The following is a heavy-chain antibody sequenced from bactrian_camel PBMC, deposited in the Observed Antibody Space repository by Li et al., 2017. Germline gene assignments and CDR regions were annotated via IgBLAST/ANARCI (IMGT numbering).Heavy chain of an antibody. CDR3: AVNTGVRGSCREPADDQGY. Sequence: HVQLVESGGGSVQAGGSLRLSCAASGYTYSRYCMGWFRQAPGKQCEAVAALYTRLSYIYYADSVKGRFTISQDNNWNTLYLQMDRLQPEDTAIYICAVNTGVRGSCREPADDQGYWGQGTQVTVS. CDR1: GYTYSRYC. V-gene: IGHV3S1*01. CDR2: LYTRLSYI. J-gene: IGHJ6*01. D-gene: IGHD5*01.